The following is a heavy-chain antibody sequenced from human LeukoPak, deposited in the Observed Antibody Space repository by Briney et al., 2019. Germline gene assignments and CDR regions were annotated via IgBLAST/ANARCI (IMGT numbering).Heavy chain of an antibody. CDR2: ISYDESNK. V-gene: IGHV3-30*19. D-gene: IGHD3-22*01. J-gene: IGHJ4*02. Sequence: GGSLRLSCAASGFTFSSYGMRWVRQAPGKGLEWVAFISYDESNKYYADSVKGRFTISRDNSKSTLFLQMNSLRGEDTAVYYCARDPRGPTGYDHSGRDSFDYWGQGTLVTVSS. CDR3: ARDPRGPTGYDHSGRDSFDY. CDR1: GFTFSSYG.